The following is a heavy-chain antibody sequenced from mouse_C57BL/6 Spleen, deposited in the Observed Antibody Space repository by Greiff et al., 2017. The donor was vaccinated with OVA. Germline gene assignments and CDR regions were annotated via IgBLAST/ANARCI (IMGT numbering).Heavy chain of an antibody. V-gene: IGHV1-64*01. CDR1: GYNFTGYC. D-gene: IGHD1-2*01. CDR2: IHPNSGST. CDR3: AREPLLRTRQSPYYAMDG. J-gene: IGHJ4*01. Sequence: QVQLQQSGAELVKPGASVKLSCKASGYNFTGYCMHWVKQRPGQGLEWIGMIHPNSGSTKYNAKFQCKATLTVDTSSSTAYMQLISLTSEDAAVYYCAREPLLRTRQSPYYAMDGRGQGTSVTVAS.